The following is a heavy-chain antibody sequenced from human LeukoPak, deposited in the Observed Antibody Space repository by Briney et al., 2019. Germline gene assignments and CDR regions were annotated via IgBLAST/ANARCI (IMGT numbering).Heavy chain of an antibody. J-gene: IGHJ4*02. CDR1: GGSFSGYY. V-gene: IGHV4-34*01. CDR3: ARIVVVGIRFDY. D-gene: IGHD3-22*01. CDR2: INHSGST. Sequence: SETLSLTCAVYGGSFSGYYWSWVRQPPGKGLEWIGEINHSGSTNYNPSLKSRVTISVDTSKNQFSLKLSSVTAADTAVYYCARIVVVGIRFDYWGQGTLVTVSS.